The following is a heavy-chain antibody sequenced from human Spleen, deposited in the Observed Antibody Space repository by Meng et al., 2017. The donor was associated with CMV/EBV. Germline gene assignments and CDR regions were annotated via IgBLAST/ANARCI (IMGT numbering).Heavy chain of an antibody. D-gene: IGHD6-6*01. CDR2: ISSTSSYI. V-gene: IGHV3-21*01. Sequence: SGLTLSSYSMNWVRQAPGGGLEWVSSISSTSSYIYYADSMKSRFTISRDNAKNSLYLQMNSLRAEDTAVYYCARSYSSSSNRWFDPWGQGTLVTVSS. CDR1: GLTLSSYS. CDR3: ARSYSSSSNRWFDP. J-gene: IGHJ5*02.